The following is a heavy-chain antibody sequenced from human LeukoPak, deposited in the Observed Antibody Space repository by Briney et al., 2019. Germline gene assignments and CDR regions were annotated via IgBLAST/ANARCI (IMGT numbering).Heavy chain of an antibody. J-gene: IGHJ3*02. CDR3: AKDMGDGFIIGNDAFDI. Sequence: PGRSLRLSCAASGFTFDDYAMHWVRQAPGKGLEWVSGISWNSGSIGYADSVKGRFTISRDNAKNSLYLQMNSLRAEGMALYYCAKDMGDGFIIGNDAFDIWGQGTMVTVSS. CDR2: ISWNSGSI. D-gene: IGHD5-24*01. V-gene: IGHV3-9*03. CDR1: GFTFDDYA.